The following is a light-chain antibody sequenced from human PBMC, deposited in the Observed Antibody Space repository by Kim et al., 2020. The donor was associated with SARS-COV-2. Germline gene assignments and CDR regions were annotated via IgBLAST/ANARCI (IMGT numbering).Light chain of an antibody. J-gene: IGKJ1*01. CDR3: QQYNSYRT. Sequence: SASVGDRVTITCRVSQSISSWLAWYQQKPGKAPKLLIYKASSLESGVPSRFSGSGSGTEFTLTISSLQPDDFATYYCQQYNSYRTFGQGTKVYIK. V-gene: IGKV1-5*03. CDR2: KAS. CDR1: QSISSW.